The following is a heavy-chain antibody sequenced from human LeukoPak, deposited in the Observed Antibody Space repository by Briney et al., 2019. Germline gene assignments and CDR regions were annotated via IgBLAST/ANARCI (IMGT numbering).Heavy chain of an antibody. CDR2: IYYSGST. J-gene: IGHJ4*02. V-gene: IGHV4-59*01. Sequence: SETLSFTCTVSGGSISSYYWSWIRQPPGKGLEWIGYIYYSGSTNYNPSLKSRVTISVDTSKNQFSLKLSSVTAADTAVYYCARELAAAGKAYFDYWGQGTLVTVSS. CDR3: ARELAAAGKAYFDY. D-gene: IGHD6-13*01. CDR1: GGSISSYY.